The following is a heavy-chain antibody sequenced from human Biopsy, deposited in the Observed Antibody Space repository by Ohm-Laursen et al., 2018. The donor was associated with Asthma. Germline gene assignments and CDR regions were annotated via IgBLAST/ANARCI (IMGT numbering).Heavy chain of an antibody. J-gene: IGHJ6*02. CDR1: GYTFNSAG. D-gene: IGHD3-10*01. V-gene: IGHV1-18*01. CDR3: ARAVDYSHYYGIDV. Sequence: SVTVSCKASGYTFNSAGITWVRQAPGQGLEWMGWISVYNGNTKVAQKLQDRVTMITDTSTSTAYMELRSLRSDDTAVYFCARAVDYSHYYGIDVWGQGTTVTVS. CDR2: ISVYNGNT.